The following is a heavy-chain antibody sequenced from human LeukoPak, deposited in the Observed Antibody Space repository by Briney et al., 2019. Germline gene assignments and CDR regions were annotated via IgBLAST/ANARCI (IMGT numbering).Heavy chain of an antibody. J-gene: IGHJ4*02. D-gene: IGHD6-13*01. Sequence: PGGSLKLSCAASGFTFSGSAMHWVRQASGKGLEWVGRIRSKANSYATAYAASVKGRFTISRDDSKNTAYLQMNSLKTEDTAVYYCTRRGGSSWPPFDYWGQGTLVTVSS. CDR2: IRSKANSYAT. V-gene: IGHV3-73*01. CDR1: GFTFSGSA. CDR3: TRRGGSSWPPFDY.